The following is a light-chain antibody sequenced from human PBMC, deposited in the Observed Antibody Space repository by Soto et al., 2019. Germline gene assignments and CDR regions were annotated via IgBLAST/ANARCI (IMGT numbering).Light chain of an antibody. CDR2: GHN. V-gene: IGLV1-40*01. Sequence: QSVLTQPPSVSGAPGQMVTISCTGNASNIGAGYEVHWYQQPPGKAPKLLISGHNIRPSGVPDRFFGSKSGTSASLAINGLQAEDEADYYCQSYDISLSGSGVFGGGTKVTVL. CDR3: QSYDISLSGSGV. J-gene: IGLJ3*02. CDR1: ASNIGAGYE.